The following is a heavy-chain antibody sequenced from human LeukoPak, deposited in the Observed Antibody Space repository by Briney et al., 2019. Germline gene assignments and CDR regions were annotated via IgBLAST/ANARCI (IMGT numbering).Heavy chain of an antibody. J-gene: IGHJ6*03. Sequence: PGGSLRLSCAASGFTFSSYSMNWVRQAPGKGLEGVSSISSSSSYIYYADSVKGRFTISRDNAKNSLYLQMNSLRAEDTAVYYCARVGGSYYNYYYYYMDVWGKGTTVTVSS. D-gene: IGHD1-26*01. CDR3: ARVGGSYYNYYYYYMDV. CDR1: GFTFSSYS. CDR2: ISSSSSYI. V-gene: IGHV3-21*01.